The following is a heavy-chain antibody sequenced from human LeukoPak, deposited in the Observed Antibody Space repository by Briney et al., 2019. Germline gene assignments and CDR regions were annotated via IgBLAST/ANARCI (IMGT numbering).Heavy chain of an antibody. CDR1: GNSISSSSHY. CDR3: ARHHTPYSNYRYGMDV. D-gene: IGHD4-11*01. J-gene: IGHJ6*02. V-gene: IGHV4-39*01. CDR2: IYYSGST. Sequence: SETLSLTCTVSGNSISSSSHYWGWIRQPPGKGLEWIGSIYYSGSTYYNPSLESRVTISVDTSKNQFSLKLSSATAADTAVYYCARHHTPYSNYRYGMDVWGRGTTVTVSS.